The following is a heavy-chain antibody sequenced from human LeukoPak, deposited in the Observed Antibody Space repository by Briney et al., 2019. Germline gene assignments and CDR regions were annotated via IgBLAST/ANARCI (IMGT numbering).Heavy chain of an antibody. CDR3: VRGTPTPGMDY. CDR2: IDTTTGNP. D-gene: IGHD3-10*01. V-gene: IGHV7-4-1*02. CDR1: GYTFTSYG. Sequence: GASVKVSCKASGYTFTSYGISWVRQAPGQGLEWTGNIDTTTGNPRYAQDFTGRFVFSLDTSVSTAYLQITSLKADDTAAYYCVRGTPTPGMDYWGQGTQVTVSS. J-gene: IGHJ4*02.